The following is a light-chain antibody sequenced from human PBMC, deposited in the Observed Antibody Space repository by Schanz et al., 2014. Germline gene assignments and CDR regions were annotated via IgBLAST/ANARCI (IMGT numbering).Light chain of an antibody. CDR3: SSYTTSSTLV. CDR2: DVN. J-gene: IGLJ1*01. Sequence: QSALTQPASVSGSPGQSITLSCTGTSSDVGGYNYVSWYQHHPGKAPKLMIYDVNNRPSGVPDRFSGSKSGNTASLTISGLQAEDEADYYCSSYTTSSTLVFGPGTKLTVL. V-gene: IGLV2-14*03. CDR1: SSDVGGYNY.